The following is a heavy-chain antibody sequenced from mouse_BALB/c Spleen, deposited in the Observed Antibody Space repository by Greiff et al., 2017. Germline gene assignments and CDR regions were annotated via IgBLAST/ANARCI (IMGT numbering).Heavy chain of an antibody. CDR2: ISSGSSTI. D-gene: IGHD1-1*01. CDR1: GFTFSSFG. CDR3: AREPYYYGSGNAMDY. V-gene: IGHV5-17*02. Sequence: EVQGVESGGGLVQPGGSRKLSCAASGFTFSSFGMHWVRQAPEKGLEWVAYISSGSSTIYYADTVKGRFTISRDNPKNTLFLQMTSLRSEDTAMYYCAREPYYYGSGNAMDYWGQGTSVTVSS. J-gene: IGHJ4*01.